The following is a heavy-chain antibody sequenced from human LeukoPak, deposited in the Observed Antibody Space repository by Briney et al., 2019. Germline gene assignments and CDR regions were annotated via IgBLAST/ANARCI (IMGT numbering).Heavy chain of an antibody. Sequence: GASVKVSCKASGYTFTSYYMHWVRQAPGQGLEWMGIINPSGGSTSYAQKFQGRVTMTRDTSASTAYMELSSLRSEDTAVYYCARESSVPYYYGSGSSFDYWGQGTLVTVSS. CDR3: ARESSVPYYYGSGSSFDY. CDR2: INPSGGST. V-gene: IGHV1-46*01. CDR1: GYTFTSYY. J-gene: IGHJ4*02. D-gene: IGHD3-10*01.